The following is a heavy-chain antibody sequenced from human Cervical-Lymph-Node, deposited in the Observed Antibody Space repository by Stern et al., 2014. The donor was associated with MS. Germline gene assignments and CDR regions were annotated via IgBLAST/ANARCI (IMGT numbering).Heavy chain of an antibody. CDR1: GVNFSTYT. J-gene: IGHJ6*02. D-gene: IGHD7-27*01. Sequence: EDQLVESGGGLVKPGESLRLSCEASGVNFSTYTMNWVRQAPGQGLEWVSTIIRSVSSIYYAESLQGRFTISRDNTKNSLYLHMKSRRPEDTAVYYCARDDWGINDFGMDAWGQGTTVTVSS. V-gene: IGHV3-21*01. CDR2: IIRSVSSI. CDR3: ARDDWGINDFGMDA.